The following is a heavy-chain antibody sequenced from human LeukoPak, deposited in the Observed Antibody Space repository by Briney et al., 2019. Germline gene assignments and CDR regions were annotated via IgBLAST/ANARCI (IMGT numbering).Heavy chain of an antibody. Sequence: SETLSLTCTVSGGSISSYYWSWIRQPAGKGLEWIGRIYTSGSTIYNPSLKSRVTMSVDTSKNQFSLNLSSVTAADTAVYYCERGRYESTRLSAYYYYYMDVWGKGTTVTVSS. CDR2: IYTSGST. CDR1: GGSISSYY. J-gene: IGHJ6*03. CDR3: ERGRYESTRLSAYYYYYMDV. V-gene: IGHV4-4*07. D-gene: IGHD1-14*01.